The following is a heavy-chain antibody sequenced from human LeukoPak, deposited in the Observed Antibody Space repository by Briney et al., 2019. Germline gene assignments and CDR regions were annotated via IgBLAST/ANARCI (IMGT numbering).Heavy chain of an antibody. D-gene: IGHD3-22*01. CDR1: RYSISNGYY. J-gene: IGHJ4*02. CDR2: IWHSGIT. V-gene: IGHV4-38-2*02. Sequence: PSETLSLTCTVSRYSISNGYYWGWIRQSPGKGLEWIGNIWHSGITYYNPSLKSRVTISVDTSKNQFSLKLSSVTAADTAVYYCAGVAYFDSSGYYYNFDYWGQGTLVTVSS. CDR3: AGVAYFDSSGYYYNFDY.